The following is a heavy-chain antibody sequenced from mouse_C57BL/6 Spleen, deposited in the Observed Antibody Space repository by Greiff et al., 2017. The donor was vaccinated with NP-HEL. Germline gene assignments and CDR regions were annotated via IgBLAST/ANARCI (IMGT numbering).Heavy chain of an antibody. V-gene: IGHV5-16*01. CDR1: GFTFSDYY. D-gene: IGHD2-4*01. J-gene: IGHJ3*01. CDR3: ARSYDYDATWFAY. Sequence: EVKLMESEGGLVQPGSSMKLSCTASGFTFSDYYMAWVRQVPEKGLEWVANINYDGSSTYYLDSLKSRFIISSDNAKNILYLQMSSLKSEDTATYYCARSYDYDATWFAYWGQGTLVTVSA. CDR2: INYDGSST.